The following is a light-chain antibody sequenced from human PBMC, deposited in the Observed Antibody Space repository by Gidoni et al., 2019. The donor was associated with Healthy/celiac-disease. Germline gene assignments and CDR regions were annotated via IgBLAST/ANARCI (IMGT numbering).Light chain of an antibody. CDR2: AAS. CDR3: QQSYSTWRT. CDR1: QSISSY. Sequence: IQLTPSPSSLSASVGDRVTITCRASQSISSYLNWYQQKPGKAPKLLIYAASSLQSGVPSRFSGSGSGTDFTLTISSLQPEDFATYYCQQSYSTWRTFGGGTKVEIK. J-gene: IGKJ4*01. V-gene: IGKV1-39*01.